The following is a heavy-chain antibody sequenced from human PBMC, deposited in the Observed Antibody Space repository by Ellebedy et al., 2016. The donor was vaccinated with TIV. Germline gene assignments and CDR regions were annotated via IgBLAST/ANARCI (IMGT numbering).Heavy chain of an antibody. Sequence: GESLKISCAASGFTVSNNYMSWVRQAPGKGLQWVSVIYSGGSTYSADSVTGRFTISRDNSKNTLYLQMNSLRADDTAVYYCARGVWFDPWGQGTLVTVSS. CDR3: ARGVWFDP. CDR1: GFTVSNNY. J-gene: IGHJ5*02. CDR2: IYSGGST. V-gene: IGHV3-53*01.